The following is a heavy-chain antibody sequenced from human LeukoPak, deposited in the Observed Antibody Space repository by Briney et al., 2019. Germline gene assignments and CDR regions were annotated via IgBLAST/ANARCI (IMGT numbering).Heavy chain of an antibody. D-gene: IGHD6-19*01. J-gene: IGHJ5*02. V-gene: IGHV3-21*01. CDR2: ISSSSSYI. CDR3: ARGGSSGWYGDP. Sequence: GGSLRLSCAASGFTFSSYSMNWVRQDPGKGLEWVSSISSSSSYIYYADSVKGRFTISRDNAKNSLYLQMNSLRAEDTAVYYCARGGSSGWYGDPWGQGTLVTVSS. CDR1: GFTFSSYS.